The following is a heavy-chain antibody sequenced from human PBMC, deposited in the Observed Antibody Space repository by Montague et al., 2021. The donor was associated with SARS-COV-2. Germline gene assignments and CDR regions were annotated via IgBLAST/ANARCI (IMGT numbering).Heavy chain of an antibody. D-gene: IGHD6-13*01. Sequence: SLRLPCAASGFTFDDYGMNWVRQAPGKGLEWVSGINWNGGSTGYADSVKGRFTISRDNAKNSLYLQMNSLRAEDTALYYCARDSSSWRIQGFFGYWGQGTLVTVSS. V-gene: IGHV3-20*04. CDR2: INWNGGST. CDR1: GFTFDDYG. CDR3: ARDSSSWRIQGFFGY. J-gene: IGHJ4*02.